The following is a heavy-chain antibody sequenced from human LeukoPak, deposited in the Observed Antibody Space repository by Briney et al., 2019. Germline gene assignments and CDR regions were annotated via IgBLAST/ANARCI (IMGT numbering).Heavy chain of an antibody. CDR2: INHSGST. CDR3: ARAPRGIAAAGWETRLYYFDY. Sequence: PSETLSLTCAVYGGSFSGYYWSWIRQPPGKGLEWIGEINHSGSTNYNPSLKSRVTISVDTSKNQFSLKLSSVTAADTAVYYCARAPRGIAAAGWETRLYYFDYWGQGTLVTVSS. CDR1: GGSFSGYY. V-gene: IGHV4-34*01. D-gene: IGHD6-13*01. J-gene: IGHJ4*02.